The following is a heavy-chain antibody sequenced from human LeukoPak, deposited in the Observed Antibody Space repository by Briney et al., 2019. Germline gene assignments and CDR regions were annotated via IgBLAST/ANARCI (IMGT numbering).Heavy chain of an antibody. CDR3: ASRAIAVANA. CDR2: IRYDGSNK. Sequence: GGSLRLSCAASGFTFSSYGMHWVRQAPGKGLEWVAFIRYDGSNKYYADSVKGRFTISRDNSKNTLYLQMNSLRAEDTAVYYCASRAIAVANARGQGTLVTVSS. V-gene: IGHV3-30*02. D-gene: IGHD6-19*01. CDR1: GFTFSSYG. J-gene: IGHJ4*02.